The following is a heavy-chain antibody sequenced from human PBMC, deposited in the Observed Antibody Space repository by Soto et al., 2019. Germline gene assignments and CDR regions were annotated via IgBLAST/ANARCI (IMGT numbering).Heavy chain of an antibody. CDR3: ARVVVPDYYYGMDV. Sequence: AAVKVSCKASGYTLTSYDINWVRQATGQGLEWMGWMNPNSGNTDYAQKFQGRVTMTRNTSISTAYMELSSLRSEDTAVYYCARVVVPDYYYGMDVWGQGTTVTV. J-gene: IGHJ6*02. D-gene: IGHD2-2*01. CDR1: GYTLTSYD. CDR2: MNPNSGNT. V-gene: IGHV1-8*01.